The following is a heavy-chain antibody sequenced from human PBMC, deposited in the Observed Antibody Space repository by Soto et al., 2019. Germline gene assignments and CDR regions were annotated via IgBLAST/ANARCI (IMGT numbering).Heavy chain of an antibody. V-gene: IGHV3-23*04. CDR2: VSSGGGAT. D-gene: IGHD3-10*01. Sequence: EVHLAESGGRLVQPGGSLRLSCAASGFTFNNHAMTWFRQAPGKGLEWVATVSSGGGATYYADSVKGRFIVSRANSKNTVSLHMDSLRADDTARYYCARDRLGFGDLDSWGPGTLLTVSS. CDR3: ARDRLGFGDLDS. J-gene: IGHJ4*02. CDR1: GFTFNNHA.